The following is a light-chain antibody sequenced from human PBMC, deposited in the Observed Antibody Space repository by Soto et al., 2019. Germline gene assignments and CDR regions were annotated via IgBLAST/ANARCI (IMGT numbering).Light chain of an antibody. Sequence: EIVLTQSPGTLSLSPGERATLSCRASQSVSSSYLAWYQQKPGQAPRHLIHGASSRATGIPDRFSGSGSGTDFTHTISRLEPEDFAVYFCQQYGSSPRTFGQGTKVEIK. CDR2: GAS. CDR1: QSVSSSY. J-gene: IGKJ1*01. CDR3: QQYGSSPRT. V-gene: IGKV3-20*01.